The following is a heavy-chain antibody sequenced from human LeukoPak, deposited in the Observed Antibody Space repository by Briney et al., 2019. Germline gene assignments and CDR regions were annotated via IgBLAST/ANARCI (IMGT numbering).Heavy chain of an antibody. Sequence: ASVKVSCKASGYTFTGYYMHWVRQAPGQGLEWMGWMNPNSGNTGYAQKFQGRVTMTRNTSISTAYMELSSLRSEDTAVYYCARGSSYFDYWGQGTLVTVSS. CDR1: GYTFTGYY. V-gene: IGHV1-8*02. D-gene: IGHD3-16*02. J-gene: IGHJ4*02. CDR3: ARGSSYFDY. CDR2: MNPNSGNT.